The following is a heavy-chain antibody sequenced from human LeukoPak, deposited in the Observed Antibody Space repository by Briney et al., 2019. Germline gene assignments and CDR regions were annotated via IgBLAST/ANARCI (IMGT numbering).Heavy chain of an antibody. V-gene: IGHV3-7*01. Sequence: GGSLILSCATSGFRFSVNWISSVRQTPGKGQEWVASIKKDESAKYYVASVSGRFTISRDNAKNSLYLQMNSLRVEDTAVYYCAKEGYWGRGTLVTVSS. CDR2: IKKDESAK. CDR1: GFRFSVNW. J-gene: IGHJ4*02. CDR3: AKEGY.